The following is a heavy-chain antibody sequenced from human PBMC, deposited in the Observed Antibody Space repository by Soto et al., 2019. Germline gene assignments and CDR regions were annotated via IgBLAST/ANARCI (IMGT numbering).Heavy chain of an antibody. D-gene: IGHD4-4*01. CDR1: GFTFSDSW. Sequence: GGSLRLSCTASGFTFSDSWMTWVRQAPGKGLEWVARIKPDESEKRYADSVKGRFSISRDNAKNSMYLQMDSLGGEDTAVYYCVRGGSNYASWGQGTLVTVSS. CDR2: IKPDESEK. CDR3: VRGGSNYAS. J-gene: IGHJ5*02. V-gene: IGHV3-7*01.